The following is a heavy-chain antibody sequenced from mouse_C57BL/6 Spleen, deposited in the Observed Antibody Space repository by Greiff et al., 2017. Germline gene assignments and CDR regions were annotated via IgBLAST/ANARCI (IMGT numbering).Heavy chain of an antibody. J-gene: IGHJ1*03. D-gene: IGHD2-1*01. Sequence: VQLQQPGAELVMPGASVQLSCKASGYTFTSYWMHWVKQRPGQGLEWIGEIDPSDSYTNYNQKVKGKSTLTVNKSSSTAYMQLSSLTSEEAAVYYWARDWGNFYYWYVDVWGTGTTVTVSS. CDR3: ARDWGNFYYWYVDV. CDR2: IDPSDSYT. V-gene: IGHV1-69*01. CDR1: GYTFTSYW.